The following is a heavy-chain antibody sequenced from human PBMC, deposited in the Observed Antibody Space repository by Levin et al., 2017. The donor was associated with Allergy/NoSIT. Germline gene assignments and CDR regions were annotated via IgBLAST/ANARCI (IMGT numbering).Heavy chain of an antibody. CDR2: INPNSGGT. V-gene: IGHV1-2*02. Sequence: ASVKVSCKASGYTFTGYYMHWVRQAPGQGLEWMGWINPNSGGTNYAQKFQGRVTMTRDTSISTAYMELSRLRSDDTAVYYCARHHYDFWSGSDQGGMDVWGQGTTVTVSS. CDR1: GYTFTGYY. CDR3: ARHHYDFWSGSDQGGMDV. J-gene: IGHJ6*02. D-gene: IGHD3-3*01.